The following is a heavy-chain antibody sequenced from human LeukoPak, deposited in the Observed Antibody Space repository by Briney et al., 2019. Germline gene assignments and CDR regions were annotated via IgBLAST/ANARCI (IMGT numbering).Heavy chain of an antibody. D-gene: IGHD3-22*01. CDR1: SGSICSSSYY. V-gene: IGHV4-39*01. CDR3: ARYDSGGFYRNFDY. Sequence: SETLSLTCTVSSGSICSSSYYWGWIRQPPGKGLEWIGNIYYSGSTYYNPSLKSRVTISVDTSQSQFSLRLSSVTAADTAVYYCARYDSGGFYRNFDYWGQGTLVTASS. J-gene: IGHJ4*02. CDR2: IYYSGST.